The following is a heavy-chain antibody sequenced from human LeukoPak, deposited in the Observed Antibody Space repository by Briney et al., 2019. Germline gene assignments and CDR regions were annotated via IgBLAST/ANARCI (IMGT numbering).Heavy chain of an antibody. CDR3: ARDLARRELFGY. J-gene: IGHJ4*02. V-gene: IGHV3-53*01. CDR1: GFTVSSNY. Sequence: GGSLRLSCAASGFTVSSNYMSWVRQAPGKGLERVSVIYSGGSTYYADSVKGRFTISRDNSKNTLYLQMNSLRAEDTAVYYCARDLARRELFGYWGQGTLVTVSS. D-gene: IGHD3-10*01. CDR2: IYSGGST.